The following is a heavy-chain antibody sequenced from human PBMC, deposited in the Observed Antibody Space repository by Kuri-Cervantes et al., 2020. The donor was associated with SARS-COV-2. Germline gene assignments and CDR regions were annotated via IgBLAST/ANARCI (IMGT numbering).Heavy chain of an antibody. CDR1: GFTFSDYY. V-gene: IGHV3-11*06. J-gene: IGHJ4*02. CDR2: ISSSSSYT. Sequence: GESLKISCAASGFTFSDYYMSWIRQAPGKGLEWVSYISSSSSYTNYANSVKGRFTISRDNAKNLLYLQMNSLRDEDAAVYYCSRGRQWGQDNWGQGTLVTVSS. D-gene: IGHD2-15*01. CDR3: SRGRQWGQDN.